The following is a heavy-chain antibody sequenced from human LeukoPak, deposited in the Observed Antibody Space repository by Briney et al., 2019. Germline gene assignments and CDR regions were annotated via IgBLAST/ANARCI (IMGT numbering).Heavy chain of an antibody. CDR3: ARLLRSGSYYNNYFDY. CDR2: ISYSGST. J-gene: IGHJ4*02. V-gene: IGHV4-59*08. D-gene: IGHD3-10*01. Sequence: SETLSLTCTVSGDSINNYYWSWIRQTPGKGLEWVGYISYSGSTNHNPSLKSRVTISIDTSKNQFSLKLSSVTAADTAVYYCARLLRSGSYYNNYFDYWGQGTLVTVSS. CDR1: GDSINNYY.